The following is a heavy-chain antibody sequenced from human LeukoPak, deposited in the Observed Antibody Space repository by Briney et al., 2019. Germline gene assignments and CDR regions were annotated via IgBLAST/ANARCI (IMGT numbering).Heavy chain of an antibody. CDR3: ARRQFYYYGMDV. CDR1: GFTVSSNY. D-gene: IGHD5-24*01. Sequence: GGSLRLSCAASGFTVSSNYMNWVRQAPGKGLEWVSYISSGGSSIYYADSVKGRFTISRDNAKNSLYLQMNSLRAEDTAVYYCARRQFYYYGMDVWGQGTTVTVSS. J-gene: IGHJ6*02. V-gene: IGHV3-48*03. CDR2: ISSGGSSI.